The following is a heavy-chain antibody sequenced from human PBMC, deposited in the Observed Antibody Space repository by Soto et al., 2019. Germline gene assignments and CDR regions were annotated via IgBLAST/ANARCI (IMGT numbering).Heavy chain of an antibody. V-gene: IGHV4-31*03. CDR3: AGVDSYDSSGSNWFDP. J-gene: IGHJ5*02. Sequence: QVQLQESGPGLVKPSQTLSLTCTVSGGSISSGGYYWSWIRQHPGKVLEWIGYIYYSGSTYYNPSLKSRVTISVDTSKNQFSLKLSSVTAADTAVYYCAGVDSYDSSGSNWFDPWGQGTLVTVSS. CDR2: IYYSGST. D-gene: IGHD3-22*01. CDR1: GGSISSGGYY.